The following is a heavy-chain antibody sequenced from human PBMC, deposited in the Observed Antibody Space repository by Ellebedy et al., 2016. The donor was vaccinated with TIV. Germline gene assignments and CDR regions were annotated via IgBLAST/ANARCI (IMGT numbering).Heavy chain of an antibody. CDR3: AKDLGDSSAWYFDH. Sequence: GGSLRLXXAASGFTFSSYAMHWVRQAPGKGLEWVAVISYDGSNKYYADSVKGRFTISRDNSRNTLYLQMNGLRAEDTAVYYCAKDLGDSSAWYFDHWGQGTLVTVSS. V-gene: IGHV3-30-3*01. CDR2: ISYDGSNK. D-gene: IGHD6-19*01. CDR1: GFTFSSYA. J-gene: IGHJ4*02.